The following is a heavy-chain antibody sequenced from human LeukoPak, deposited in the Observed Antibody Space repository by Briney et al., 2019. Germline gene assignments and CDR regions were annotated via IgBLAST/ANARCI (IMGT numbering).Heavy chain of an antibody. V-gene: IGHV1-69*05. Sequence: SVKVSCKASGGTFSSYAISWVRQAPGQGLEWMGGIIPIFGTANYAQKFQGRVTMTRDTSTSTVYMELSSLRSEDTAVYYCARAAGIAAAGTLDYWGQGTLVTVSS. CDR1: GGTFSSYA. CDR2: IIPIFGTA. D-gene: IGHD6-13*01. CDR3: ARAAGIAAAGTLDY. J-gene: IGHJ4*02.